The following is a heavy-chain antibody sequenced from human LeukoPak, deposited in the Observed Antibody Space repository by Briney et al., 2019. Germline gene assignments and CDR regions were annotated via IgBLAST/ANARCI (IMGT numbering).Heavy chain of an antibody. V-gene: IGHV4-39*01. Sequence: SETLSLTCTVSGGSISSSNYYWGWVRQPPGKGLEWIGSIYYSGSVYYNPSLRSRVTISVDTSKNQFSLKLTSVTAADTAVYYCARSSEGRYYYDSSGFSYYYYYMDVWGKGTTVTISS. CDR1: GGSISSSNYY. CDR2: IYYSGSV. D-gene: IGHD3-22*01. J-gene: IGHJ6*03. CDR3: ARSSEGRYYYDSSGFSYYYYYMDV.